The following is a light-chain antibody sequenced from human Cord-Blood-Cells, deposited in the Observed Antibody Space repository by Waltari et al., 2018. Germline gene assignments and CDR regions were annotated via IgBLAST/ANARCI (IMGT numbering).Light chain of an antibody. J-gene: IGKJ1*01. Sequence: DIQMTQSPSSLSASVGDRVTITCRASQSISSYLNWYQQKPGKAPKLLIYAASSLQSGVSSRFSGSGSGADVTFTSSGLQPEDFATYYCQQSDSAPRTFGQGTKVEIK. V-gene: IGKV1-39*01. CDR2: AAS. CDR1: QSISSY. CDR3: QQSDSAPRT.